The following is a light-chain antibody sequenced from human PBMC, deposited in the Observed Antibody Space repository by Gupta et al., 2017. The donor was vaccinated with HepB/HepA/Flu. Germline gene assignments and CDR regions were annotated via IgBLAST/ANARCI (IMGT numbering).Light chain of an antibody. CDR3: RQCTFWPT. CDR2: KVS. V-gene: IGKV2-30*02. CDR1: QSLFHTDAYIY. J-gene: IGKJ1*01. Sequence: DVVMTQSPLSLPVTLGQSAASSCKSSQSLFHTDAYIYLTWFHQRPGQSPRRLIYKVSNRDSGVPDRFSGSGSGTDFTLKISRVEAEDVGVYYCRQCTFWPTFGPGTKVEI.